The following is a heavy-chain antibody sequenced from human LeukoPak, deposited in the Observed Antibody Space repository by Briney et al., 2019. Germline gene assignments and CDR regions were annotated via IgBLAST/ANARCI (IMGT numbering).Heavy chain of an antibody. CDR3: ARGDGYSSCFDY. V-gene: IGHV3-21*01. J-gene: IGHJ4*02. D-gene: IGHD6-13*01. CDR1: GFTFSSYS. CDR2: ISSSSYI. Sequence: GGFLRLSCAASGFTFSSYSMNWVHQAPGKGLEWVSSISSSSYIYYADSVKGRFTISRDNAKSSLYLQMNSLRAEDTAVYYCARGDGYSSCFDYWGQGTLVTVSS.